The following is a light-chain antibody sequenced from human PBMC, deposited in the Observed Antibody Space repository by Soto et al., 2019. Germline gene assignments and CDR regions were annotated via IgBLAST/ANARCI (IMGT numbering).Light chain of an antibody. CDR1: QSVSSSF. J-gene: IGKJ1*01. CDR3: QQYGSSPT. V-gene: IGKV3-20*01. Sequence: EIVLTQSPATLSSSPGERATLSCWASQSVSSSFVAWYQQKPGKAPRLLIYGASSRAAGIPDRLSGSGSGTDFTLTIRRLEPEDFAVYHCQQYGSSPTFGQGTKVDIK. CDR2: GAS.